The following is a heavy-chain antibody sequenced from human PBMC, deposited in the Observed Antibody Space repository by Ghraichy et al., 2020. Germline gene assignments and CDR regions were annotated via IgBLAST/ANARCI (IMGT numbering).Heavy chain of an antibody. V-gene: IGHV3-23*01. CDR2: ISGSGGST. CDR1: GFTFSSYA. J-gene: IGHJ6*02. CDR3: AKKAAIFYYGMDV. D-gene: IGHD3-3*01. Sequence: GGSLRLSCAASGFTFSSYAMSWVRQAPGKGLEWVSAISGSGGSTYYADSVKGRFTISRDNSTNTLYLQMNSLRAEETAVYYCAKKAAIFYYGMDVWGQGTTVTVSS.